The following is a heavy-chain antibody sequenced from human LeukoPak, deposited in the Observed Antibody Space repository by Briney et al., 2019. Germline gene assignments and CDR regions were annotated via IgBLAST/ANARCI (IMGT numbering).Heavy chain of an antibody. V-gene: IGHV4-39*07. CDR1: GGSISSSSYY. J-gene: IGHJ6*03. Sequence: SETLSLTCTVSGGSISSSSYYWGWIRQPPGKGLEWLGSIYYSGSTYYNPSLKSRVTISVDTSKNQFSLKLSSVTAADTAVYYCARVVGQYSSSPNRHYYYYYMDVWGKGTTVTVSS. CDR2: IYYSGST. D-gene: IGHD6-6*01. CDR3: ARVVGQYSSSPNRHYYYYYMDV.